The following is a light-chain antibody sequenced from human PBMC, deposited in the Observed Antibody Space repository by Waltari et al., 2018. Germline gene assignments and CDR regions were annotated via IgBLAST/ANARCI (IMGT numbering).Light chain of an antibody. CDR3: SSYTSSRTVV. Sequence: QSALTQPASVSGAPGQSIATSCTGTSGDVGAYTYVSLYQQSPAKAPQVLIYEVTNRPSGVSRRFSGSKSGNTASLTISGLQPDDEADYYCSSYTSSRTVVFGTGTEVTVL. V-gene: IGLV2-14*01. CDR2: EVT. CDR1: SGDVGAYTY. J-gene: IGLJ1*01.